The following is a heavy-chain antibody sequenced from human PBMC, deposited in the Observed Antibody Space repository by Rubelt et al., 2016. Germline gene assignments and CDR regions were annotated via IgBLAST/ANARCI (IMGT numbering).Heavy chain of an antibody. CDR2: IHYSGRT. V-gene: IGHV4-34*01. CDR3: ARHPVD. J-gene: IGHJ4*02. CDR1: GGSFSGYY. Sequence: QVQLQQWGAGLLKPSETLSLTCGVSGGSFSGYYWSWIRQPPGKGLANIGVIHYSGRTEYNPPFKSRVIISVDTSKTQLSLKLTSVTAADTAFYYWARHPVDWGQGTLVTVSS.